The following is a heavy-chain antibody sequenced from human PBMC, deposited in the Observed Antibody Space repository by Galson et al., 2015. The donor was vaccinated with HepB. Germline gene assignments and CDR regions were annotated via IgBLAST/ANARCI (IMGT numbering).Heavy chain of an antibody. CDR3: AKGAGLLPYSSSSFYYYYYMDV. D-gene: IGHD6-6*01. Sequence: CAISGDSVSSNSAAWNWIRQSPSRGLEWLGRTYYRSKWYNDYAVSVKSRITINPDTSKNQFSLQLNSVTPEDTAVYYCAKGAGLLPYSSSSFYYYYYMDVWGKGTTVTVSS. CDR2: TYYRSKWYN. CDR1: GDSVSSNSAA. V-gene: IGHV6-1*01. J-gene: IGHJ6*03.